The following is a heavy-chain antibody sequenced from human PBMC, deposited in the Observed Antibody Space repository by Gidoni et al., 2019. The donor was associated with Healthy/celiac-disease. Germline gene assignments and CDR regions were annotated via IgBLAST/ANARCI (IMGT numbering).Heavy chain of an antibody. V-gene: IGHV3-23*01. J-gene: IGHJ4*02. CDR2: ISGSGGST. D-gene: IGHD2-8*01. CDR1: VFTFSSYA. Sequence: EVQLLESGGGLLQPGGSLCLPCPASVFTFSSYAMSWVRQAPGKGLEWVSAISGSGGSTYYADSVKGRFTISRDNSKNTLYLQMNSLRAEDTAVYYCAKVVFYREIDYWGQGTLVTVSS. CDR3: AKVVFYREIDY.